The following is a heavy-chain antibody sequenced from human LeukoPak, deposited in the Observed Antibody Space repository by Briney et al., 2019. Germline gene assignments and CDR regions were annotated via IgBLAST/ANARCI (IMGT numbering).Heavy chain of an antibody. CDR1: GFTFSNYW. V-gene: IGHV3-7*01. J-gene: IGHJ6*03. D-gene: IGHD3-3*01. CDR2: IKQDGSAK. CDR3: ARGDDDFWSGFCMDV. Sequence: GGSLRLSCAASGFTFSNYWMNWVRQAPGQGLEWVANIKQDGSAKYYVDSVKGRFTISRDNTKKSLYLQMNSLRAEDTAVYYCARGDDDFWSGFCMDVWGKGTTVTVSS.